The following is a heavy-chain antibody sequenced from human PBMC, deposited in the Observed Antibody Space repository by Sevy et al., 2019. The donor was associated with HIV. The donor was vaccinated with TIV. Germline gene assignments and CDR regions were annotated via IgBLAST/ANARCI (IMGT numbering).Heavy chain of an antibody. D-gene: IGHD5-18*01. CDR2: ISYDGNIQ. CDR3: AKDQGGYNYAPGY. CDR1: GLTLSTYG. J-gene: IGHJ4*02. Sequence: GGSLRLSCAASGLTLSTYGMHWVRQAPGKGLEWVAAISYDGNIQYYADSVKGRFTVSRDNSKNTLYLQMNSLRAEDSAVYYCAKDQGGYNYAPGYWGQGTLVTVSS. V-gene: IGHV3-30*18.